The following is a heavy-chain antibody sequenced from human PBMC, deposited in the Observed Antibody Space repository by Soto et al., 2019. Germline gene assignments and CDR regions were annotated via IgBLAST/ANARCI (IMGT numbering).Heavy chain of an antibody. CDR3: ARHLSTTAAPLPFDY. V-gene: IGHV4-59*08. Sequence: SETLSLTCTVSSGSISSYYWSWIRQPPGEGLEWIGYISYSGSTECNPSLKSRVTISVDTSKNQFSLKLSSVTAADTAVYYCARHLSTTAAPLPFDYWGQGTLVTVSS. J-gene: IGHJ4*02. CDR2: ISYSGST. D-gene: IGHD1-1*01. CDR1: SGSISSYY.